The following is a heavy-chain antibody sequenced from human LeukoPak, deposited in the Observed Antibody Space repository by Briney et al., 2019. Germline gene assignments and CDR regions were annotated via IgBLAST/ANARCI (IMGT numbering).Heavy chain of an antibody. D-gene: IGHD3-10*01. Sequence: SETLSLTCTVSGGSISSCYWSWIRQPAGKGLEWIGRIYTSGSTNYNPSLKSRVTISVDKSKNQFSLKLSSVTAADTAVYYCARAGVRGGYYYYYYYMDVWGKGTTVTVSS. CDR3: ARAGVRGGYYYYYYYMDV. J-gene: IGHJ6*03. CDR2: IYTSGST. CDR1: GGSISSCY. V-gene: IGHV4-4*07.